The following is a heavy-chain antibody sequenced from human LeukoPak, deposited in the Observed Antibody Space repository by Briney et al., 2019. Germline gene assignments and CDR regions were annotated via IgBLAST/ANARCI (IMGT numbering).Heavy chain of an antibody. Sequence: GGSLRLSCAASGFTFSSYAMSWVRQAPGKGLEWVSAISGSGGSTYYTDSVKGRFTISRDNSKNTLYLQMNSLRAEDTAVYYCAKGQLLYLTGYFDYWGQGTLVTVSS. CDR3: AKGQLLYLTGYFDY. D-gene: IGHD2-2*02. CDR2: ISGSGGST. CDR1: GFTFSSYA. V-gene: IGHV3-23*01. J-gene: IGHJ4*02.